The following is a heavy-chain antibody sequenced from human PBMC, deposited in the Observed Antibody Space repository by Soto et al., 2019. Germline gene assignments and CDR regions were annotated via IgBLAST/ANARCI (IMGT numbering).Heavy chain of an antibody. CDR3: ARQNYDYVWGSYRYNVPRPFDY. V-gene: IGHV4-59*08. D-gene: IGHD3-16*02. J-gene: IGHJ4*02. CDR2: IYYSGST. Sequence: SETLSLTCTVSGGSISSYYWSWIRQPPGKGLEWIGYIYYSGSTNYNPSLKSRVTISVDTSKNQFSLKLSSVTAADTAVYYCARQNYDYVWGSYRYNVPRPFDYWGQGTLVTVSS. CDR1: GGSISSYY.